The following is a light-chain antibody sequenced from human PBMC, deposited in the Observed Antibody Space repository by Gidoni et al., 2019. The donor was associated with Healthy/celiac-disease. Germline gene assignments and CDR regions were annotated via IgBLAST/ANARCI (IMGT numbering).Light chain of an antibody. Sequence: DIQMTQSPSSLSASVGDRVTITCQASQDISNYLNWYQQKPGKAPKLLIYDASNLETGVPSRFSGSESVTDFTLTISSLQPEDIATYYCQQYDNLHDSLTVGGGTKVEIK. CDR2: DAS. CDR1: QDISNY. CDR3: QQYDNLHDSLT. J-gene: IGKJ4*01. V-gene: IGKV1-33*01.